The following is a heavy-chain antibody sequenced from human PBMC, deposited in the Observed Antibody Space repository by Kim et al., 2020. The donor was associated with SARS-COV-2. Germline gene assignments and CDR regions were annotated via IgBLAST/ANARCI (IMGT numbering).Heavy chain of an antibody. Sequence: ANYAQKFQGRVTITADESTSTAYMELSSLRSEDTAVYYCARGGTGYYFDYWGQGTLVTVSS. CDR2: A. CDR3: ARGGTGYYFDY. V-gene: IGHV1-69*01. J-gene: IGHJ4*02. D-gene: IGHD3-10*01.